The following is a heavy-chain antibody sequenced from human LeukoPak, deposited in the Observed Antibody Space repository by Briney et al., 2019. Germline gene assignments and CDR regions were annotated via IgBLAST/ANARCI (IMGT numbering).Heavy chain of an antibody. CDR3: AKDSTGGQWLAGHFDY. V-gene: IGHV3-9*01. CDR1: GFTFDDYA. Sequence: GRSLRLSCAASGFTFDDYAMHWVRQAPGKGLEWVSGISWNSGSIGYADSVKGRFTISRDNAKNSLYLQMNSLRAEDTALYYCAKDSTGGQWLAGHFDYWGQGTLVTVSS. J-gene: IGHJ4*02. D-gene: IGHD6-19*01. CDR2: ISWNSGSI.